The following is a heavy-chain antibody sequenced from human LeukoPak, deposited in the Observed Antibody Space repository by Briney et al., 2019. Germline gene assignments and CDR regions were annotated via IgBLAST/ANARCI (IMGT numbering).Heavy chain of an antibody. V-gene: IGHV3-23*01. CDR1: GFTFSSHW. CDR2: ISGSGGST. J-gene: IGHJ4*02. D-gene: IGHD4-17*01. Sequence: GGSLRLSCAASGFTFSSHWMSWVRQAPGKGLEWVSAISGSGGSTYYADSVKGRFTISRDNSKNTLYLQMNSLRAEDTAVYYCAKDQVSGMTTDPSFDYWGQGTLVTVSS. CDR3: AKDQVSGMTTDPSFDY.